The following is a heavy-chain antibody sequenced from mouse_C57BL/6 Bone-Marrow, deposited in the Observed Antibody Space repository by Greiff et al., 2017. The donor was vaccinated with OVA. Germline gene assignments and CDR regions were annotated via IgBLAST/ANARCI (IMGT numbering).Heavy chain of an antibody. Sequence: EVHLVESGGGLVKPGGSLKLSCAASGFTFSSYAMSWVRQTPEKRLEWVATISDGGSYTYYPDNVKGRFTISRDNAKNNLYLQMSHLKSEDTAMYYCARSTPLAMDYWGQGTSVTVSS. J-gene: IGHJ4*01. CDR2: ISDGGSYT. D-gene: IGHD6-1*01. V-gene: IGHV5-4*01. CDR3: ARSTPLAMDY. CDR1: GFTFSSYA.